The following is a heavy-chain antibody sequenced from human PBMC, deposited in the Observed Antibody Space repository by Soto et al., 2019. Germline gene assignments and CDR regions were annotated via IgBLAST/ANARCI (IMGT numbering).Heavy chain of an antibody. J-gene: IGHJ4*02. CDR3: TTRDLSSIAALDY. CDR2: IKSKTDGGTT. V-gene: IGHV3-15*01. Sequence: EVQLGESGGGLVKPGGSLRLSCAASGFTFSTAWMSWVRQAPGKGLEWVGRIKSKTDGGTTDYAAPVTGRFTISRDDSNNTLYLQMNSLKTEDTAVYYCTTRDLSSIAALDYWGQGTLVTVSS. CDR1: GFTFSTAW. D-gene: IGHD6-6*01.